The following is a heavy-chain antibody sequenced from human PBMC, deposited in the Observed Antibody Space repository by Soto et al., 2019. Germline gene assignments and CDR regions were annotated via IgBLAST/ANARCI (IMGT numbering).Heavy chain of an antibody. J-gene: IGHJ4*02. CDR3: ARAAMGGSSWPFDY. V-gene: IGHV4-4*02. D-gene: IGHD6-13*01. Sequence: QVQLQESDPGLVKPSGTLSLTCAVSGGSISSSNWWSWVRQPPGKGLEWIGEIYHSGSTNYNPSLNSRVTISVDKSRNQFSLKLSSVTAADTAVYYCARAAMGGSSWPFDYWGQGTLVTVSS. CDR2: IYHSGST. CDR1: GGSISSSNW.